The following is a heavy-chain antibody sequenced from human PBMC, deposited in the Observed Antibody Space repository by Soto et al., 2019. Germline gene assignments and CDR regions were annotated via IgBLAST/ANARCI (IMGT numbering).Heavy chain of an antibody. CDR3: GRGRLRIGARPENWIEP. CDR2: TYYRSKWYN. D-gene: IGHD6-6*01. V-gene: IGHV6-1*01. CDR1: EDSVSSNSAA. Sequence: SHTLSLTCAISEDSVSSNSAAWIWIRQSPSRGLEWLGRTYYRSKWYNDYGVSVKSRITINSDTSKNQFSLHLNSVTPEDTAVYYCGRGRLRIGARPENWIEPWGKGTQVTVS. J-gene: IGHJ5*02.